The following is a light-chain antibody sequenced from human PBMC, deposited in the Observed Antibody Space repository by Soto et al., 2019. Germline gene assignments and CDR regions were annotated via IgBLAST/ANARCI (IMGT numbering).Light chain of an antibody. CDR2: SDT. CDR3: QVWDSGSAHVV. J-gene: IGLJ2*01. Sequence: SYELTQPPSVSVAPGKTASISCGGNNIGSKGAPWYQQKPGQAPVLVIYSDTDLPPVIPERFSGSNAANLATLTISRVEDGDEADYYCQVWDSGSAHVVFGGGTKLTVL. CDR1: NIGSKG. V-gene: IGLV3-21*04.